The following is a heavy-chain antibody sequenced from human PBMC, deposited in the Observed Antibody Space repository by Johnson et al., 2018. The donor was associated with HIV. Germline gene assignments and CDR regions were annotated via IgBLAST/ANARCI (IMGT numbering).Heavy chain of an antibody. D-gene: IGHD6-13*01. CDR1: GFTFTTYA. Sequence: VESGGGMVQPGRSLRLSCAASGFTFTTYALHWVRRAPGKGLEWVSRINGDGSRTSYADSVKGRFTIARDNAKNTLFLEMNSLRAEDTAVYYCAKGLGRAAAGTRNAFDIWGQGTMVTVSS. CDR3: AKGLGRAAAGTRNAFDI. V-gene: IGHV3-74*02. J-gene: IGHJ3*02. CDR2: INGDGSRT.